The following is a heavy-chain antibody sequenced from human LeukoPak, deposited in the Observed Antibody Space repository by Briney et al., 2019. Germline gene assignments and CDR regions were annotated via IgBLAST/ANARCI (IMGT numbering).Heavy chain of an antibody. CDR1: GFTFSSYA. CDR2: ISGSGGST. D-gene: IGHD3-10*01. Sequence: HPGGPLRLSCAASGFTFSSYAMSWVRQAPGKGLEGVSAISGSGGSTYYADSVKGRLTISRDNSKNTLYLQMDSLRAEDTAVYYCAKDPRYYGSGSYSTVLYYFDYWGQGTLVTVSS. CDR3: AKDPRYYGSGSYSTVLYYFDY. J-gene: IGHJ4*02. V-gene: IGHV3-23*01.